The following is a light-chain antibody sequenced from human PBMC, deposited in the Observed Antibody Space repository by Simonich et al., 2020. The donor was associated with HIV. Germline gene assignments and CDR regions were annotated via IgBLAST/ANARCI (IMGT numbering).Light chain of an antibody. CDR3: QLSYSTPLT. V-gene: IGKV1-NL1*01. Sequence: DIQMTQSPSSLSASVGDRVTVTCRASQGISNSLAWYQQNPVKAPKLLIYDASRLEMGVPSRFSGSGSGTDYTLTISSLQPEDFATYYCQLSYSTPLTFGGGTKVEIK. J-gene: IGKJ4*01. CDR1: QGISNS. CDR2: DAS.